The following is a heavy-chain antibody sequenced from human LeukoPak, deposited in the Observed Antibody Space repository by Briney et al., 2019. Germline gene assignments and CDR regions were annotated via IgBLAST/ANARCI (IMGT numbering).Heavy chain of an antibody. CDR2: IYSGGNT. CDR3: ARDCHVVSCYF. J-gene: IGHJ4*02. Sequence: PGGSLRLSCAASGFTVSSNYMTWVRQAPGKGLEWVSFIYSGGNTYYPDSVKGRFTISRDKSKNTLSLQMNSLRAEDTAVYYCARDCHVVSCYFWGQGNLVTVSS. V-gene: IGHV3-53*01. D-gene: IGHD2-15*01. CDR1: GFTVSSNY.